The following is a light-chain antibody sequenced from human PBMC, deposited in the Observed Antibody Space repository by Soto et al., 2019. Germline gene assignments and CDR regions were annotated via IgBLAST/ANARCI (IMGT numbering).Light chain of an antibody. CDR1: SSDVGGYNF. V-gene: IGLV2-14*01. CDR2: EVS. J-gene: IGLJ1*01. Sequence: QSALTQPASVSGSPGQSIPISCTGTSSDVGGYNFVSWYQHHPGKAPKLMIYEVSNRPSGVSNRFSASKSGNTASLTISGLQAEDEADYYCTSYTTDSTLVFGPGTKVTVL. CDR3: TSYTTDSTLV.